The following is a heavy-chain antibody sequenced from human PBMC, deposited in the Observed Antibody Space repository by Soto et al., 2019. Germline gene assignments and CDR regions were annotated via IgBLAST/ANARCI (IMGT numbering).Heavy chain of an antibody. V-gene: IGHV1-69*01. J-gene: IGHJ6*02. D-gene: IGHD3-22*01. Sequence: QVQLVQSGAEVKKPGSSVKVSCKASGGTFSSYAISWVRQAPGQGLEWMGGIIPIFGTANYAQKFQGRVTITADESTSTAYMELSSLRSEDTDVYYCARDGGYYDSSGDSNYYYYGMDVWGQGTTVTVSS. CDR2: IIPIFGTA. CDR3: ARDGGYYDSSGDSNYYYYGMDV. CDR1: GGTFSSYA.